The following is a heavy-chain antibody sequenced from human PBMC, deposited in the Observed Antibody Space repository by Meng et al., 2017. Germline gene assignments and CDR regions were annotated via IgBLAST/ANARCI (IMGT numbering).Heavy chain of an antibody. CDR3: ARGRHSSSSSLGANWFDP. D-gene: IGHD6-6*01. CDR1: GYTFTGYY. V-gene: IGHV1-2*06. CDR2: INPNSGDT. Sequence: ASVKVSCQASGYTFTGYYMHWVRQAPGQGLEWMGRINPNSGDTNYAQKCQGRVTMTRDTSISTAYMELSRLRSDDTAVYYCARGRHSSSSSLGANWFDPWGQGTLVTVSS. J-gene: IGHJ5*02.